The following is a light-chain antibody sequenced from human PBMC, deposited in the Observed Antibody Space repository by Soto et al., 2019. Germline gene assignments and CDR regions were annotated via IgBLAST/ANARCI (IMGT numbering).Light chain of an antibody. CDR2: DNA. J-gene: IGLJ3*02. CDR3: QSYDNTLGGWV. V-gene: IGLV1-40*01. CDR1: DSNIGAGFD. Sequence: QSVLTQPPSVSGAPGQTVTISCTGSDSNIGAGFDVHWYQRLPGAAPKLLIYDNANRPSGVPDRFSASKSGTSASLAITGLQAEDEADYCCQSYDNTLGGWVFGGGTKVTVL.